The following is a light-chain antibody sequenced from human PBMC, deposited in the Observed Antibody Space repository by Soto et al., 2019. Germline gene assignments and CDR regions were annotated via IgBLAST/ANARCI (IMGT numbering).Light chain of an antibody. J-gene: IGLJ3*02. Sequence: ALTQPASVSGSPGQSIAISCTGTNSDVGGYNYFSWYQHHPGKAPKLMIYEVSHRPSGVSNRFSGSKSGNTASLTISGLQAEDEADYYCSSYTTSTTWVFGGGTKVTVL. CDR2: EVS. CDR3: SSYTTSTTWV. CDR1: NSDVGGYNY. V-gene: IGLV2-14*01.